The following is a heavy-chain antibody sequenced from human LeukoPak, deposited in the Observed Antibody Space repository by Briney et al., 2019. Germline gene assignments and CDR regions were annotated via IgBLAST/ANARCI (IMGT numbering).Heavy chain of an antibody. Sequence: PSETLSLTCTVSGGSISSYYWSWIRQPPGKGLEWIGYIYYSGSTNYNPSLKSRVTISVDTSKNQFSLKLSSVTAADTAVYYCARHRRGTAMDFDYWGQGTLVTVSS. CDR3: ARHRRGTAMDFDY. J-gene: IGHJ4*02. D-gene: IGHD5-18*01. CDR1: GGSISSYY. V-gene: IGHV4-59*08. CDR2: IYYSGST.